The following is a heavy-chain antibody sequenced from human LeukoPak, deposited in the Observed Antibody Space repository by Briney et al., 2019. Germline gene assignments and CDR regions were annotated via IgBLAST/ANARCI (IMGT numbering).Heavy chain of an antibody. Sequence: GGSLRLSCAASGFTFSSYSMNWVRQAPGKGLEWVSSISSSSSYIYYADSVKGRFTISRDNAKNSLYLQMNSLRAEDTAVHYCARGPSYYDFRRRDAFDIWGQGTMVTVSS. CDR1: GFTFSSYS. D-gene: IGHD3-3*01. CDR2: ISSSSSYI. CDR3: ARGPSYYDFRRRDAFDI. V-gene: IGHV3-21*01. J-gene: IGHJ3*02.